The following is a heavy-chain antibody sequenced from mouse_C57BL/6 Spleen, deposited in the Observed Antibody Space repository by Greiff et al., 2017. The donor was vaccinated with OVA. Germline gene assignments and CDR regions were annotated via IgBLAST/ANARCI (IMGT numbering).Heavy chain of an antibody. CDR1: GYTFTDYY. CDR3: ASQVGLAWFAY. Sequence: EVQLQQSGPELVKPGASVKISCKASGYTFTDYYMNWVKQSPGQSLEWIGDINPNNGGTSYNQKFKGKATLTVDKSSSTAYMELRSLTSEDSAVYYGASQVGLAWFAYWGKGTLVTVSA. J-gene: IGHJ3*01. D-gene: IGHD4-1*02. CDR2: INPNNGGT. V-gene: IGHV1-26*01.